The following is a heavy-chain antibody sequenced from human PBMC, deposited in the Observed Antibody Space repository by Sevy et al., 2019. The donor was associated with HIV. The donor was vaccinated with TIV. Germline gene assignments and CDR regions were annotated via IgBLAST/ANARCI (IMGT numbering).Heavy chain of an antibody. CDR3: ARGSPNGLMTIVTD. V-gene: IGHV3-21*01. Sequence: GGSLRLSCAASEFSFSSYSMKWVRQAPGKGLEWVSSISSGSRYMYYADSVKGRFTILRDNAKNSLYLQMNSLRADDTAVYYCARGSPNGLMTIVTDWGQGTLVTVSS. CDR2: ISSGSRYM. D-gene: IGHD4-4*01. J-gene: IGHJ4*02. CDR1: EFSFSSYS.